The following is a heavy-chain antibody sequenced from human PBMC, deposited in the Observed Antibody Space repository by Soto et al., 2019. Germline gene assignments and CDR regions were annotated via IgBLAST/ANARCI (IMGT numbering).Heavy chain of an antibody. CDR1: GYTFPSYD. V-gene: IGHV1-8*01. CDR2: MNPNSGNT. J-gene: IGHJ4*02. CDR3: AREHSISWRCDY. D-gene: IGHD6-13*01. Sequence: QVQLVQSGAEVKKPGASVKVSCKASGYTFPSYDINWVRHATGQGLEWMGWMNPNSGNTGYAQKFQGRVTMTRNTSISTAYRELSSLRYEDTGVYYCAREHSISWRCDYWGQGTLVTVSS.